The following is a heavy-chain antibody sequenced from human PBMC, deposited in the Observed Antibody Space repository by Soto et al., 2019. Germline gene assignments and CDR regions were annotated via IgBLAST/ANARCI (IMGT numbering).Heavy chain of an antibody. CDR2: ISGSGGST. V-gene: IGHV3-23*01. D-gene: IGHD1-1*01. Sequence: TGGSLRLSCAASGLTFSSYAMSWVRQAPGKGLEWVSAISGSGGSTYYADSVKGRFTISRDNSKNTLYLQMNSLRADDTAIYYCAYRTGFDYWGQGTLVTVSS. J-gene: IGHJ4*02. CDR1: GLTFSSYA. CDR3: AYRTGFDY.